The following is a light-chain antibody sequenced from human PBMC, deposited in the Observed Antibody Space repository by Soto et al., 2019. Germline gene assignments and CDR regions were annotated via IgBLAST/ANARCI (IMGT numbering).Light chain of an antibody. Sequence: QSVLTQPPSASGTPGQRVTISCSGGSSNIGDNTVNWYQQLPGTAPKLLVYSNNQRSSGVPDRFSGSKSGTSASLAISGLQSEDEADYYCAAWDDSLFWVFGGGTKVTVL. CDR2: SNN. V-gene: IGLV1-44*01. CDR3: AAWDDSLFWV. J-gene: IGLJ3*02. CDR1: SSNIGDNT.